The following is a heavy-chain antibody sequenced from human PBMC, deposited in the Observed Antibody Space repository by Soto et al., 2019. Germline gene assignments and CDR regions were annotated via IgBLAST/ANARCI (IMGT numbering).Heavy chain of an antibody. CDR2: ISGTGGST. V-gene: IGHV3-23*01. CDR3: AKDRLGGNFDY. Sequence: GGSLRLSCAASGFTFNNYAMNWVRQAPGKGLEWVATISGTGGSTYYADSVKGQFTISRDNSKNTLYLQMNSLRVEDTAVYYCAKDRLGGNFDYWGHGTRDTVSS. CDR1: GFTFNNYA. J-gene: IGHJ4*01.